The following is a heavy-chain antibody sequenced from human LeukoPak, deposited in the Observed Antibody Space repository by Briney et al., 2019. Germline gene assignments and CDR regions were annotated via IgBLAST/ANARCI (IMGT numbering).Heavy chain of an antibody. Sequence: GRSLRLSCATSGFTFSSYPMHWVRQAPGKGLEWVAVISNDGDNKYYADSVKGRFTFSRDNAKNSLYLQMNSLRAEDTAVYYCARGGMYYYGSGSYDFDYWGQGTLVTVSS. D-gene: IGHD3-10*01. CDR1: GFTFSSYP. CDR2: ISNDGDNK. J-gene: IGHJ4*02. V-gene: IGHV3-30-3*01. CDR3: ARGGMYYYGSGSYDFDY.